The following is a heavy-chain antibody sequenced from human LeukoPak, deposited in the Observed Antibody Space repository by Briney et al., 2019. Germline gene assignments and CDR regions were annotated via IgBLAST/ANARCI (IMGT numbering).Heavy chain of an antibody. D-gene: IGHD1-26*01. CDR2: IYSDGTT. V-gene: IGHV3-53*01. CDR3: ARSSGSLPGYYYMDV. J-gene: IGHJ6*03. Sequence: PGGSLRLSCADSGFSFSSYAINWVRQGPGKGLEWVSVIYSDGTTYYADSVRGRFTISRDNSKNTLYLQMNSLRAEDTAVYYCARSSGSLPGYYYMDVWGKGITVTVSS. CDR1: GFSFSSYA.